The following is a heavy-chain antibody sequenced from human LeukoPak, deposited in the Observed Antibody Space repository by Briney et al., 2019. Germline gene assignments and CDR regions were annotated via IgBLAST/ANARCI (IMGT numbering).Heavy chain of an antibody. J-gene: IGHJ3*02. CDR2: INPNSGGT. Sequence: ASVKVSCTASGYTFTGYYMRWVRQAPGQGLEWMGWINPNSGGTNYAQKFQGRVTMTRDTSISTAYMELSRLRSDDTAVYYCARSDYYDAFDIWGQGTMVTVSS. CDR1: GYTFTGYY. CDR3: ARSDYYDAFDI. V-gene: IGHV1-2*02. D-gene: IGHD3-10*01.